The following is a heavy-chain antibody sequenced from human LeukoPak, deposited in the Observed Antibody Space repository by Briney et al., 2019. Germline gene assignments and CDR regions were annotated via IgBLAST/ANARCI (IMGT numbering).Heavy chain of an antibody. CDR2: IYYSGST. J-gene: IGHJ4*02. CDR1: GYSISSSNW. D-gene: IGHD6-19*01. Sequence: SETLSLTCAVSGYSISSSNWWGWIRQPPGKGLEWIGDIYYSGSTNYNPSLKSRVTMSVDTSKNQFSLKLSSVTAADTAVYYCARLIRVAVAGTVPLVDYWGQGTLVTVSS. CDR3: ARLIRVAVAGTVPLVDY. V-gene: IGHV4-28*01.